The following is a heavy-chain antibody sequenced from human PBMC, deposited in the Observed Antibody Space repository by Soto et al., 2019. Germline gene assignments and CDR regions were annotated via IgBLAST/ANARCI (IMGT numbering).Heavy chain of an antibody. D-gene: IGHD3-10*01. CDR1: GDSVSRYY. CDR2: IYNSGST. CDR3: ARAPTYSYGSGTPYYFYAMDV. J-gene: IGHJ6*02. Sequence: SEALSLTCTVSGDSVSRYYWNWIRQPPGKGLEWIGYIYNSGSTNYNPSLKSRVTISVDTSKNQFSLTLTSVTAADTAVYYCARAPTYSYGSGTPYYFYAMDVWGQGTTVTVSS. V-gene: IGHV4-59*02.